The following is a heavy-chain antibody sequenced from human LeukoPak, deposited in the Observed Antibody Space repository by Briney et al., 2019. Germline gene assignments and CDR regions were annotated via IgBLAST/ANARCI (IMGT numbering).Heavy chain of an antibody. J-gene: IGHJ4*02. CDR2: INQDGSEK. CDR1: GFTFSNHA. D-gene: IGHD3-22*01. V-gene: IGHV3-7*01. CDR3: ARDRALYDSRRGYYYTEDDY. Sequence: GGSLRLSCAASGFTFSNHAMHWVRQAPGKGLEWVANINQDGSEKYYVDSVKGRFTISRDNAKSSLYLQMNSLRADDTAVYYCARDRALYDSRRGYYYTEDDYWGQGTLVTVSS.